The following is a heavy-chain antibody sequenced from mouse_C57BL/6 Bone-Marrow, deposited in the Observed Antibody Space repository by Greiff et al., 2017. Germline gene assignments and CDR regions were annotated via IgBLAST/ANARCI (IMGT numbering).Heavy chain of an antibody. D-gene: IGHD2-4*01. CDR3: ARGCNYGASYFDY. J-gene: IGHJ2*01. Sequence: QVQLQQSGAELVRPGTSVKVSCKASGYAFTNYLIEWVKQRPGQGLEWIGVINPGSGGTNYNEKFKGKATLTADKSSSTAYMQLSSLTSEDSAVYFCARGCNYGASYFDYWGQGTTLTVSS. V-gene: IGHV1-54*01. CDR2: INPGSGGT. CDR1: GYAFTNYL.